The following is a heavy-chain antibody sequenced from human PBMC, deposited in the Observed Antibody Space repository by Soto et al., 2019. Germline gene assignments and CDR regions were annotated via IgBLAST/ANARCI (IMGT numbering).Heavy chain of an antibody. CDR1: GFTFSSYA. Sequence: PGESLRLSCAASGFTFSSYAMSWVRQAPGKGLEWVSAISGSGGSTYYADSVKGRFTISRDNSKNTLYLQMNSLRAEDTAVYYCAKDRVLASGKDAFDIWGQGTMVTVSS. V-gene: IGHV3-23*01. J-gene: IGHJ3*02. CDR3: AKDRVLASGKDAFDI. D-gene: IGHD1-26*01. CDR2: ISGSGGST.